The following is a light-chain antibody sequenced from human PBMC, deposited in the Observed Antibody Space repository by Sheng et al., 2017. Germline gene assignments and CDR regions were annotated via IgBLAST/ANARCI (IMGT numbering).Light chain of an antibody. J-gene: IGKJ4*01. Sequence: EVVLTQSPATLSLSPGERGTLSCRASQSVSNSLAWYQQKPGQAPRLLVYSASNRAAGIPARFSGSGSGTDFSLTISSLEPEDFAVYYCQQRSNWPLLTFGVGTKVEIK. V-gene: IGKV3-11*01. CDR2: SAS. CDR1: QSVSNS. CDR3: QQRSNWPLLT.